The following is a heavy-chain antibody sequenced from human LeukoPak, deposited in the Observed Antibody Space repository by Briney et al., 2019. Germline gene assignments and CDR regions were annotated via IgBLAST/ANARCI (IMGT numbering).Heavy chain of an antibody. Sequence: SETLSLTCTVSGGSISTYYGNWIGQAPGKGLEWIGYIYYSGSTNYNPSLKSRVAMSVDTSRNQFSLKLSSVTAADTAVYYCARDGYYGMDVWGQGTTVTVSS. V-gene: IGHV4-59*01. CDR2: IYYSGST. CDR1: GGSISTYY. CDR3: ARDGYYGMDV. J-gene: IGHJ6*02.